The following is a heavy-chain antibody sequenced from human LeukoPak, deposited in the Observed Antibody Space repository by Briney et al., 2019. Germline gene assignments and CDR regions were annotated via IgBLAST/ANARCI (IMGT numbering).Heavy chain of an antibody. J-gene: IGHJ6*03. CDR1: GFTFSSYE. CDR2: ISSSGSTT. V-gene: IGHV3-48*03. Sequence: GGSLRLSCAASGFTFSSYEMNWVRQAPGKGLEWVSYISSSGSTTYFADSVKGRSTISRDNAKNSLYLQMNSLRAEDTAVYYCARVRTEGYYYYYYYMDVWGKGTTVTVSS. D-gene: IGHD1-14*01. CDR3: ARVRTEGYYYYYYYMDV.